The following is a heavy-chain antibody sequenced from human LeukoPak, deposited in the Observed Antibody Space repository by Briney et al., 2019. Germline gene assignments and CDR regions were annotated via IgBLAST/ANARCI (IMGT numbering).Heavy chain of an antibody. CDR3: AREDYDYVWGSYRPTQYDY. V-gene: IGHV1-2*02. J-gene: IGHJ4*02. CDR1: GYTFTGYY. CDR2: INPNSGGT. D-gene: IGHD3-16*02. Sequence: ASVKVSCKASGYTFTGYYMHWVRQAPGQGLEWMGWINPNSGGTNYAQKFQGRVTMTMDTSISTAYMELSRLRSDDTAVYYCAREDYDYVWGSYRPTQYDYWGQGTLVTVSS.